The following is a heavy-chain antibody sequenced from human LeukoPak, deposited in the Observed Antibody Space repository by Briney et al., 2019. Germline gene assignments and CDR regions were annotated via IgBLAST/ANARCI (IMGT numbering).Heavy chain of an antibody. J-gene: IGHJ4*02. D-gene: IGHD3-10*01. Sequence: GGSLRLSCAASGLTFSNYGMHSVRQAPGKGLEWVALISYDGSNKYYAVSVKGRFTISRDNSKNTLYLQMISLRAEDTAVYYCANYGSVSYFAYWGQGTLVTVSS. V-gene: IGHV3-30*18. CDR2: ISYDGSNK. CDR3: ANYGSVSYFAY. CDR1: GLTFSNYG.